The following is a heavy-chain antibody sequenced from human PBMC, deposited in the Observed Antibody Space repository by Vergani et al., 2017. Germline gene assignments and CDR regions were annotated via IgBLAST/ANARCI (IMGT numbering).Heavy chain of an antibody. J-gene: IGHJ4*02. CDR2: ISSSSSYI. D-gene: IGHD5-12*01. Sequence: VQLVESGGGLVKPGGSLRLSCAASGFTFSSYSMNWVRQAPGKGLEWVSSISSSSSYIYYADSVKGRFTISRDNAKNSLYLQMNSLRAEETAVYYCARDSRALFVATIMDYWGQGALVTVSS. CDR3: ARDSRALFVATIMDY. CDR1: GFTFSSYS. V-gene: IGHV3-21*01.